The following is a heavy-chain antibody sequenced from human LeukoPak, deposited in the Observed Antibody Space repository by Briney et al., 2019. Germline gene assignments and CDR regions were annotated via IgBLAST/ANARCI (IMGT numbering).Heavy chain of an antibody. CDR2: INENGDIS. Sequence: PGGSLRLSCAASGFTFDDYAMHWVRHGPGKSLEWVSLINENGDISYYGDSVRGRFTVSRDNANNSLYLQMNSLTTEDTALYYCAKARWEPNFDYWGQGTLVTVSS. D-gene: IGHD1-26*01. J-gene: IGHJ4*02. CDR1: GFTFDDYA. CDR3: AKARWEPNFDY. V-gene: IGHV3-43*02.